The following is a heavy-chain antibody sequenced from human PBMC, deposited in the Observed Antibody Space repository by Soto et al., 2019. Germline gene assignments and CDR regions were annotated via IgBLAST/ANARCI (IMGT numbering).Heavy chain of an antibody. D-gene: IGHD3-10*01. CDR3: ARRGSGSYSDY. V-gene: IGHV4-39*01. J-gene: IGHJ4*02. CDR2: IYYSGST. CDR1: GGSISSSSYY. Sequence: PSETLSLTCTVSGGSISSSSYYWGWIRQPPGKGLEWIGSIYYSGSTYYNPSLKSRVTISVDTSKNQFSLKLSSVTAADTAVYYCARRGSGSYSDYWGQATLVTVPS.